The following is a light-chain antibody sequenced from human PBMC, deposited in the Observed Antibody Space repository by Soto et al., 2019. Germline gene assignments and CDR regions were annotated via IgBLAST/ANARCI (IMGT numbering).Light chain of an antibody. CDR1: SSDVGGYNY. J-gene: IGLJ2*01. CDR2: AVT. V-gene: IGLV2-8*01. CDR3: SSFAGGGNPVL. Sequence: QSALTQPPSASGSLGQSVTISCTGTSSDVGGYNYVSWHQQHPGKAPKVMIYAVTKRPPGVPDRFSGSKSGNTASLTVSGLKAEYESDYYCSSFAGGGNPVLLGGGTKLTV.